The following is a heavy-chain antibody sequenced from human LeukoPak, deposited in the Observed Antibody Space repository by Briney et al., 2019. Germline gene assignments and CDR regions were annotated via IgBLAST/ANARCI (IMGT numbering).Heavy chain of an antibody. Sequence: ASVKVSCKASGYTFTNYGITWVRQAPGQGLEWMGWISAYNGNTRYAQKFQGRVTMTTDTSTSTAYLELRSLRSDDTAIYYCARDYSHYCSSTSCSFYLDYWGQGTLVTVSS. D-gene: IGHD2-2*01. J-gene: IGHJ4*02. CDR3: ARDYSHYCSSTSCSFYLDY. CDR2: ISAYNGNT. V-gene: IGHV1-18*01. CDR1: GYTFTNYG.